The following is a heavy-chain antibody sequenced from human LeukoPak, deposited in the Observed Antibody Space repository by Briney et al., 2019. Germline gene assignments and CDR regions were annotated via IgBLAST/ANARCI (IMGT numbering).Heavy chain of an antibody. Sequence: SETLSFTCTVSGYSISSGYYWGWIRQPPGKGLEWIGSIYHSGSTYYNPSLKSRVTISVDTSKNQFSLKLSSVTAADTAVYYCARGKVSFDYWGQGTLVTVSS. CDR1: GYSISSGYY. V-gene: IGHV4-38-2*02. CDR2: IYHSGST. CDR3: ARGKVSFDY. D-gene: IGHD6-6*01. J-gene: IGHJ4*02.